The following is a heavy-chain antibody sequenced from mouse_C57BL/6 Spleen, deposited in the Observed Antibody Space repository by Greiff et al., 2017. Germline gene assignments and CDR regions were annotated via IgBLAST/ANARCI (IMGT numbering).Heavy chain of an antibody. CDR3: ARAQGVYYAMDY. J-gene: IGHJ4*01. CDR2: IYPGDGDT. Sequence: VQLQQSGAELVKPGASVKISCKASGYAFSSYWMNWVKQRPGKGLEWIGQIYPGDGDTNYNGKFKGKATLTADKSSSTAYMQLSSLTSEDSAVYFCARAQGVYYAMDYWGQGTSVTVSS. CDR1: GYAFSSYW. D-gene: IGHD3-2*02. V-gene: IGHV1-80*01.